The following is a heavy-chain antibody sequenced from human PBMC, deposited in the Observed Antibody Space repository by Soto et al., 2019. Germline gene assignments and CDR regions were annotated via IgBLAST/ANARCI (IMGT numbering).Heavy chain of an antibody. V-gene: IGHV3-74*01. CDR2: INSDGSST. J-gene: IGHJ4*02. CDR1: GFTFSRYW. Sequence: EVQLVESGGGLVQPGGSLRLSCAASGFTFSRYWMHWVRQAPGKGLVWVSRINSDGSSTSYADSVKGRFTISRDNAKNTLYLQMNTLRAEDTAVYYCAIDGEYSGYVDYWGQGTLVTVSS. CDR3: AIDGEYSGYVDY. D-gene: IGHD5-12*01.